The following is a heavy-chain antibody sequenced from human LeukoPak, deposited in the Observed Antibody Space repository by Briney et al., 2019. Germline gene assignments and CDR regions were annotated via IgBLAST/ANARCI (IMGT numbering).Heavy chain of an antibody. CDR1: GGTFSSYA. V-gene: IGHV1-69*06. CDR3: ARGQWLVRSYYYYYMDV. D-gene: IGHD6-19*01. CDR2: IIPIFGTA. Sequence: SVKVSCKASGGTFSSYAISWVRQAPGQGLEWMGGIIPIFGTANYAQKFQGRVTITADKSTSTAYMELSSLRSEDTAVYYCARGQWLVRSYYYYYMDVRGKGTTVTVSS. J-gene: IGHJ6*03.